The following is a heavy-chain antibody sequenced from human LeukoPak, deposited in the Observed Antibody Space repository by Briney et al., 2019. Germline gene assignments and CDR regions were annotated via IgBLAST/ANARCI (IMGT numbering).Heavy chain of an antibody. CDR1: GFTFGDYA. D-gene: IGHD3-22*01. CDR2: IRSKAYGGTT. V-gene: IGHV3-49*03. J-gene: IGHJ4*02. Sequence: GGSLRLSCTASGFTFGDYAMSWFRQAPGKGLECVGFIRSKAYGGTTEYAASVKGRFTISRDDSKSIAYLQMNSLKTEDTAVYYCAKDIPYYYDRTAQRPHDYWGQGTLVTVSS. CDR3: AKDIPYYYDRTAQRPHDY.